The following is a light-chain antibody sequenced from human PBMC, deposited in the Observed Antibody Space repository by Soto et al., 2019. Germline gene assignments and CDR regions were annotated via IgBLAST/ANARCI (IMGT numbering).Light chain of an antibody. CDR2: AAS. CDR3: QQRSNWPWT. V-gene: IGKV1-39*01. CDR1: QSISSY. J-gene: IGKJ5*01. Sequence: DIQMTQSPSSLSASVGDRVTITCRASQSISSYLNWYQQKPGKAPKLLIYAASSLQSGVPSRFSGSGSGTDFTLTISSLEPEDFAVYYCQQRSNWPWTFGQGTRLEIK.